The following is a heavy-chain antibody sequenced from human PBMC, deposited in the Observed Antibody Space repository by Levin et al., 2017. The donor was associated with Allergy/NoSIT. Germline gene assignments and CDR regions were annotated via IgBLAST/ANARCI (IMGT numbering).Heavy chain of an antibody. CDR2: LNTNTGGT. CDR3: ARETIAAPPYNWFDT. Sequence: ASVKVSCKASGFTFTIYDIHWVRQAPGQGLEWVGRLNTNTGGTDSAQKFMGRVTMTRDTSTTTAFMELTRLRPDDTAIYYCARETIAAPPYNWFDTWGQGALVTVSS. J-gene: IGHJ5*02. D-gene: IGHD6-13*01. V-gene: IGHV1-2*06. CDR1: GFTFTIYD.